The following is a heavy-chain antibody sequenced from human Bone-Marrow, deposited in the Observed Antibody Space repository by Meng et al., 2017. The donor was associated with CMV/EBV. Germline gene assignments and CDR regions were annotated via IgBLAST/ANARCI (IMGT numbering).Heavy chain of an antibody. J-gene: IGHJ4*02. V-gene: IGHV1-8*03. D-gene: IGHD2-2*02. CDR2: INPNSGNT. CDR3: ARCGLRSSTSCYSEFDY. CDR1: GYTFTGYY. Sequence: ASVKVSCKASGYTFTGYYMHWVRQAPGQGLEWMGWINPNSGNTGYAQKFQGRVTITRNTSISTAYMELSSLRSEDTAVYYCARCGLRSSTSCYSEFDYWGQGTLVTVSS.